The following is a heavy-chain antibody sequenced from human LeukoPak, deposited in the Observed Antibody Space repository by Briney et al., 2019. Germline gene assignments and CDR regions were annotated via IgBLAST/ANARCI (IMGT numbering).Heavy chain of an antibody. Sequence: GGSLRLSCAASGFTFDDYAMHWVRHAPGKGLEWVSGISWNSGSIGYADSVKGRFTISRDNAKNSLYLQMNSLRAEDTALYYCAKDSYYGSGSYLDVWGQGTTVTVSS. V-gene: IGHV3-9*01. CDR3: AKDSYYGSGSYLDV. J-gene: IGHJ6*02. D-gene: IGHD3-10*01. CDR1: GFTFDDYA. CDR2: ISWNSGSI.